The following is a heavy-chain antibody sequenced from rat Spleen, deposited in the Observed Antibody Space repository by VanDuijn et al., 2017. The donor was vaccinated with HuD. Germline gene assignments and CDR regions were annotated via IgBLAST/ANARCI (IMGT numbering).Heavy chain of an antibody. CDR1: GFTFSDYA. J-gene: IGHJ2*01. Sequence: EVQLVESGGGLVQPGRSLKLSCAASGFTFSDYAMAWVRQAPTKGLEWVATINYDGSSTFHRDSVKGRFTISRDNAKSTLYLQMDSLKSEDTATYYCARSVFDYWGQGVMVTVSS. V-gene: IGHV5-29*01. CDR3: ARSVFDY. CDR2: INYDGSST.